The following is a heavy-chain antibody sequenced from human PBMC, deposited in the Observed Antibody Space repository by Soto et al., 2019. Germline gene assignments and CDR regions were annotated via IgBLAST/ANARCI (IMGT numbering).Heavy chain of an antibody. CDR1: GGSFSGYY. J-gene: IGHJ4*02. CDR3: ARVVAAAGSFDY. D-gene: IGHD6-13*01. Sequence: PSETLSLTCAVYGGSFSGYYWSWIRQPPGKGLEWIGEINHSGSTYYNPSLKSRVTISVDTSKNQFSLKLSSVTAADTAVYYCARVVAAAGSFDYWGQGTLVTVSS. CDR2: INHSGST. V-gene: IGHV4-34*09.